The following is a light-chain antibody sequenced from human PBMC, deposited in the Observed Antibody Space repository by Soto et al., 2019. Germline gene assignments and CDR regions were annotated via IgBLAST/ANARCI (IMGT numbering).Light chain of an antibody. Sequence: DTLLTQYPGTLALSPGEGATLSCRASQSLSGRYLAWSQQKHGQAPRHLIYDASNRATGIPAGSXGGESGTGFTLSTSSLEPEDFAVYDCQQRSNWPLTFGRGTKV. CDR3: QQRSNWPLT. CDR2: DAS. CDR1: QSLSGRY. J-gene: IGKJ1*01. V-gene: IGKV3-11*01.